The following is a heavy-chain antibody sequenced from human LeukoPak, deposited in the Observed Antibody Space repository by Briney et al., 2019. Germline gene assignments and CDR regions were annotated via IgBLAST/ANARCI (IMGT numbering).Heavy chain of an antibody. D-gene: IGHD2-15*01. CDR2: ISSSSSYI. Sequence: GGSLRLSCAASGFTFSDYYMSWIRQAPGKGLEWVSSISSSSSYIYYADSVKGRFTISRDNAENSLYLQMNSLRAEDTAVYYCAREGGSGGSCYDYWGQGTLVTVSS. V-gene: IGHV3-11*06. CDR3: AREGGSGGSCYDY. CDR1: GFTFSDYY. J-gene: IGHJ4*02.